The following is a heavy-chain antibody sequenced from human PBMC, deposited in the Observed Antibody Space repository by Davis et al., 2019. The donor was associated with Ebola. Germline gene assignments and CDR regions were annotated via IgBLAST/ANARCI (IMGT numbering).Heavy chain of an antibody. CDR1: GFTFSSYG. J-gene: IGHJ4*02. D-gene: IGHD4-17*01. Sequence: PGGSLRLSCAASGFTFSSYGMHWVRQAPGKGLEWVAVISYDGSNKYYADSVKGRFTISRDNSKNTLYLQMNSLRAEDTAVYYCAKDNGLRDLNYFDYWGQGTLVTVSS. CDR2: ISYDGSNK. CDR3: AKDNGLRDLNYFDY. V-gene: IGHV3-30*18.